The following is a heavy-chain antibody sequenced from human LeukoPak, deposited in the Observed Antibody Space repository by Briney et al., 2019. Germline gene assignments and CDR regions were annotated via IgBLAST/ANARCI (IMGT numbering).Heavy chain of an antibody. V-gene: IGHV3-21*01. D-gene: IGHD2-15*01. J-gene: IGHJ6*03. CDR2: ISSSSSYI. CDR1: GFTFSSYS. Sequence: PGGSLRLSCAASGFTFSSYSMNWVRQAPGKGLEWVSSISSSSSYIYYADSVKGRFTISRDNAKNSLYLQMNSLRAEDTAVYYCARDGADIVVVVAASYYYYMDVWGKGTTVTVSS. CDR3: ARDGADIVVVVAASYYYYMDV.